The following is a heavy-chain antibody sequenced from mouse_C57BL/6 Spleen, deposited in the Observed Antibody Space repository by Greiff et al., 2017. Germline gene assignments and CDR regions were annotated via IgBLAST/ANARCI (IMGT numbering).Heavy chain of an antibody. CDR3: AIPITTHWYFDV. CDR1: GYTFTSYW. CDR2: INPSNGGT. V-gene: IGHV1-53*01. J-gene: IGHJ1*03. Sequence: QVQLQQPGPELVKPGASVKLSCKASGYTFTSYWMHWVKQRPGQGLEWIGNINPSNGGTNYNEKFKSKATLTVDKSSSTAYMQLSSLTSEDSAVYYCAIPITTHWYFDVWGTGTTVTVSS. D-gene: IGHD1-1*01.